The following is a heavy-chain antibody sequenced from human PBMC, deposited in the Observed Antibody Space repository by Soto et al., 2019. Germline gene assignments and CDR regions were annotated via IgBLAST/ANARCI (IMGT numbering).Heavy chain of an antibody. D-gene: IGHD3-22*01. CDR1: GGSISSCY. J-gene: IGHJ5*02. V-gene: IGHV4-59*01. Sequence: SETLSLTCTVSGGSISSCYWSWIRQPPGKGLEWIGYIYYSGITDYNPSLQGRVTMTTDTSTSTAYMELRSLRSDDTAVYYCARVKGSGYHNWFDPWGQGTLVTVSS. CDR3: ARVKGSGYHNWFDP. CDR2: IYYSGIT.